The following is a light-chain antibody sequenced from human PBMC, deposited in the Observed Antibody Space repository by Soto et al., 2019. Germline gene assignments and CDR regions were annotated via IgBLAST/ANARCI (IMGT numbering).Light chain of an antibody. Sequence: AIRMTQSPSPFSASTGDRVTITCRASQGISSYLAWYQQKPGKAPKLLIYAASTLQSGVPSRFSGSGSGTDFTLTISCLQSEDFATYYCPQYYSYPRTFGQGTKVEIK. J-gene: IGKJ1*01. V-gene: IGKV1-8*01. CDR3: PQYYSYPRT. CDR2: AAS. CDR1: QGISSY.